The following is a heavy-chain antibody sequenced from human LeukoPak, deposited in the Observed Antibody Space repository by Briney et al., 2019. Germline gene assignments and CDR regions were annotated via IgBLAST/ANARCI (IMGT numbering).Heavy chain of an antibody. Sequence: GGSLRLSCAASGFTFSSYGMHWVRQAPGKGLERVAFIRYDGSNKYYADSVKGRFTISRDNSKNTLYLQMNSLRAEDTAVYYSANQYYYGSGTMCYWGQGTLVTVSS. V-gene: IGHV3-30*02. J-gene: IGHJ4*02. CDR3: ANQYYYGSGTMCY. D-gene: IGHD3-10*01. CDR2: IRYDGSNK. CDR1: GFTFSSYG.